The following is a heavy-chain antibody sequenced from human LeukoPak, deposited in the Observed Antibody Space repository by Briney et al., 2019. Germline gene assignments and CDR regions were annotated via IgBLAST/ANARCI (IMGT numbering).Heavy chain of an antibody. V-gene: IGHV3-11*01. Sequence: GGSLKLSCAASGFTFSDYYMSWIRQAPGKGLERLPYISHSGTTIYYADSVKGRFSISRDNAMNSLTLQMNSLRAEDTAVYYCARVHYSSESKDAFDIWGQGTMVTVSS. CDR3: ARVHYSSESKDAFDI. D-gene: IGHD2-15*01. CDR1: GFTFSDYY. J-gene: IGHJ3*02. CDR2: ISHSGTTI.